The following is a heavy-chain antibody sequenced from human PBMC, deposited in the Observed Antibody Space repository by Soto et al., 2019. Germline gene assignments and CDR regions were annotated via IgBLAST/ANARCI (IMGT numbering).Heavy chain of an antibody. CDR3: VRDLYYGAGSHISPPFDP. D-gene: IGHD3-10*01. CDR2: IWFDGSNA. CDR1: GFIFREYG. J-gene: IGHJ5*02. Sequence: GGSLRLSCAASGFIFREYGMHWVRQAPGKGLGWLTVIWFDGSNAYYADSVKGRFTISRDNSKNTVYLQMNSLRAEDTAVYHCVRDLYYGAGSHISPPFDPWGQGTQVTVSS. V-gene: IGHV3-33*01.